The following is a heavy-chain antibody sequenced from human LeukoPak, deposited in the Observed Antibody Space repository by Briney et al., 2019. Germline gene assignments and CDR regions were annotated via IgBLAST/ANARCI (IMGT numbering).Heavy chain of an antibody. CDR1: CGSIRSYY. CDR3: ARVEYYDILTGYLPDAFDI. Sequence: SETLSLTCTVSCGSIRSYYCSLIRQPPGKGLEGSGYIYYSGSTNYNPSLKSPVNISVDTSKNQCSLKLSSVTAADTAVYYCARVEYYDILTGYLPDAFDIWGQGTTVTVSS. J-gene: IGHJ3*02. V-gene: IGHV4-59*01. D-gene: IGHD3-9*01. CDR2: IYYSGST.